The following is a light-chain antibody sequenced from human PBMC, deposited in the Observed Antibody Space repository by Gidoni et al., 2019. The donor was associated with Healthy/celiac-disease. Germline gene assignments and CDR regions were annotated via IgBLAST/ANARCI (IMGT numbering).Light chain of an antibody. J-gene: IGKJ1*01. CDR2: GAS. Sequence: EIVMTQSPATLSVSPGERATLSCRASQSVSSNLAWYQQKPGQAPRLLIYGASTRVTGIPARFSGSGSGTEFTLTISSLQSEDFAVYYCQQYNSFGQGTKVEIK. V-gene: IGKV3-15*01. CDR3: QQYNS. CDR1: QSVSSN.